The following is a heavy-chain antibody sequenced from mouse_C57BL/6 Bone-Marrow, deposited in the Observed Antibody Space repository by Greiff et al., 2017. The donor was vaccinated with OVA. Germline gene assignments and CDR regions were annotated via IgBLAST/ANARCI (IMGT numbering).Heavy chain of an antibody. J-gene: IGHJ3*01. Sequence: VQLKESGPVLVKPGASVKMSCKASGYTFTDYYMNWVKQSHGKSLEWIGVINPYNGGTSYNQKFKGKATLTVDKSSSTAYMELNSLTSEDSAVYYCARVYDGYYWFAYWGQGTLVTVSA. CDR1: GYTFTDYY. D-gene: IGHD2-3*01. CDR3: ARVYDGYYWFAY. CDR2: INPYNGGT. V-gene: IGHV1-19*01.